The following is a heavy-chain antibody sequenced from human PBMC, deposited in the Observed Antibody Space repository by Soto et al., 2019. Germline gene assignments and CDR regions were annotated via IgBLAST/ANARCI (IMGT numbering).Heavy chain of an antibody. CDR1: GFTFSNYA. J-gene: IGHJ6*03. D-gene: IGHD6-13*01. CDR2: ISNDGNNK. CDR3: AKPGSSSWYGYYYYMDV. Sequence: GGSLRLSCAASGFTFSNYAMHWVRQAPGKGLEWVAVISNDGNNKYYAESVKGRFTVSRDNSKNTLYLQMDSLRGEDTALYHCAKPGSSSWYGYYYYMDVWGRGTTVTVSS. V-gene: IGHV3-30*18.